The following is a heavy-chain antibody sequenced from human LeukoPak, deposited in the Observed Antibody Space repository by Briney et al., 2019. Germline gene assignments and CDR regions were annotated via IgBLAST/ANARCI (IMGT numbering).Heavy chain of an antibody. CDR3: ASLWLALDY. J-gene: IGHJ4*02. CDR1: GFTFSSYE. D-gene: IGHD5-24*01. CDR2: ISSSGSTI. V-gene: IGHV3-48*03. Sequence: GGSLRLSCAASGFTFSSYEMNWVRQAPGKGLERVSYISSSGSTIYYADSVKGRFTISRDNAKNSLYLQMNSLRAEDTAVYYCASLWLALDYWGQGTLVTVSS.